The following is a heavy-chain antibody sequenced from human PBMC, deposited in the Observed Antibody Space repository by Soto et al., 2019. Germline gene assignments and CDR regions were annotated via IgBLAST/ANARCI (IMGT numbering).Heavy chain of an antibody. V-gene: IGHV1-69*13. J-gene: IGHJ6*02. Sequence: WASVKVSCKASGGTFSSYAISWVRQAPGQGLEWMGGIIPIFGTANYAQKFQGRVTITADESTSTAYMELSSLRSEDTAVYYCARDLGITYYDFWSGYLYGMDVWGQGTTVTVSS. CDR2: IIPIFGTA. CDR1: GGTFSSYA. CDR3: ARDLGITYYDFWSGYLYGMDV. D-gene: IGHD3-3*01.